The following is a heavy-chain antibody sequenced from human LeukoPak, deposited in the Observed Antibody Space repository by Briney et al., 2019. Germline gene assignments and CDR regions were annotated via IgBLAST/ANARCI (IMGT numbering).Heavy chain of an antibody. J-gene: IGHJ4*02. V-gene: IGHV1-69*13. Sequence: SVKVSCKASGGTFSSYAISWVRQAPGQGLEWMGGIIPIFGTANYAQKFQGRVTVTADESTSTAYMGLSSLRSEDTAVYYCARGHVVAAPLDYWGQGTLVTVSS. CDR3: ARGHVVAAPLDY. CDR2: IIPIFGTA. D-gene: IGHD2-15*01. CDR1: GGTFSSYA.